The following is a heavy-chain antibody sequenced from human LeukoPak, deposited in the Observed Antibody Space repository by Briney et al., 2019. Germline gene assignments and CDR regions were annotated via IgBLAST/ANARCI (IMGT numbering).Heavy chain of an antibody. D-gene: IGHD3-9*01. CDR2: INAYNGNT. J-gene: IGHJ6*03. CDR3: ARRSADYDILTGGGYYYYMDV. V-gene: IGHV1-18*01. CDR1: GYTFTSYG. Sequence: ASVKVSCKASGYTFTSYGISWVRQAPGQGLEWMGWINAYNGNTNYAQKLQGRVTMTTDTSTSTAYMELRSLRSDDTAVYYCARRSADYDILTGGGYYYYMDVWGKGTTVTISS.